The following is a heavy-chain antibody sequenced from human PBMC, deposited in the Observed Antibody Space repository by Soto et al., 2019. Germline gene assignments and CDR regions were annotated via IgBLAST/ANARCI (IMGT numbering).Heavy chain of an antibody. CDR3: ARERVEYGDYQFYGMDV. J-gene: IGHJ6*02. Sequence: QVQLVESGGGVVQPGRTLRLSCAASGFSFSSYAMHWVRQAPGKGLEWVAVIAYDGTNKYYADSVKGRFTISRDNSNTLYLRMNSLRGEDTAVYYCARERVEYGDYQFYGMDVWGQGTTVTVSS. CDR2: IAYDGTNK. D-gene: IGHD2-2*01. V-gene: IGHV3-30-3*01. CDR1: GFSFSSYA.